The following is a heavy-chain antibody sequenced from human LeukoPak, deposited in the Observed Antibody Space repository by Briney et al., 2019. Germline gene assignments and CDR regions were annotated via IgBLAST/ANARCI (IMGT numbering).Heavy chain of an antibody. J-gene: IGHJ6*03. V-gene: IGHV4-59*01. CDR3: ARGLNGDQYYYYYYMDV. CDR2: IYYNGST. D-gene: IGHD4-17*01. CDR1: GGSISSYY. Sequence: PSETLSLTCTVSGGSISSYYWSWIRQPPGKGLEWIGYIYYNGSTNYNPSLKSRVTISVDTSKNQFSLKLGSVTAADTAVYYCARGLNGDQYYYYYYMDVWGKGTTVTVSS.